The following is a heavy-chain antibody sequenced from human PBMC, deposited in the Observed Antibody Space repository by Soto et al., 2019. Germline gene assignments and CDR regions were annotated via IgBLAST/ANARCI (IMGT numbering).Heavy chain of an antibody. V-gene: IGHV3-23*01. D-gene: IGHD6-13*01. CDR3: AKCAAAAGNYYYYYMDV. J-gene: IGHJ6*03. CDR2: ISGSGRST. CDR1: GFTFSSYA. Sequence: GGSLRLSCAASGFTFSSYAMSWVRQAPGKGLEWVSAISGSGRSTYYADSVKGRFTISRDNSKNTLYLQMNSLRAEDTAVYYCAKCAAAAGNYYYYYMDVWGKGTTVTVSS.